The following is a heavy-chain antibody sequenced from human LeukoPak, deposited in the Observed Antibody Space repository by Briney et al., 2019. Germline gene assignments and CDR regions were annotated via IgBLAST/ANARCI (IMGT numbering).Heavy chain of an antibody. D-gene: IGHD5-24*01. Sequence: PSETLSLTCTVSGGSISSSSYYWGWIRQPPGKGLEWIGSIYYSGSTYYNPSLKSRVTISVDTSKNQFSLKLSSVTAADTAVYYCARREDGRYTIDYWGQGTLVTVSS. CDR1: GGSISSSSYY. CDR2: IYYSGST. J-gene: IGHJ4*02. V-gene: IGHV4-39*01. CDR3: ARREDGRYTIDY.